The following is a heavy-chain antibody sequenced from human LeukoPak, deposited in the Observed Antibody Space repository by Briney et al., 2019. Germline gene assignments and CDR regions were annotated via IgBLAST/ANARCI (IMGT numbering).Heavy chain of an antibody. J-gene: IGHJ5*01. Sequence: GGSLRLSCAAPGFSFSDYYMSWVRQAPGKGPEWISSISHRDNSADYIESVKGRFTVSRDNAKESLYLQMNSLRVEDTAIYYCARAKGSGTYSAWFESWGQGTLVTVSS. D-gene: IGHD3-10*01. V-gene: IGHV3-11*01. CDR2: ISHRDNSA. CDR1: GFSFSDYY. CDR3: ARAKGSGTYSAWFES.